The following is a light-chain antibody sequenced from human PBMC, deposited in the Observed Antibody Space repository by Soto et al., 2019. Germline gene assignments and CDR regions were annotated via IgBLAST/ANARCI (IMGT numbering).Light chain of an antibody. CDR2: DVS. J-gene: IGLJ2*01. V-gene: IGLV2-14*01. CDR1: SSDVGGYNH. Sequence: QYALTQPASVSGSPGQSITISCTGTSSDVGGYNHVSWYQHSPGKAPKLILFDVSDRPSGVSHRFSGSKSGNTASLTISGLQAEDEAEYYCGSYTSLSTVVFGGVTKLTVL. CDR3: GSYTSLSTVV.